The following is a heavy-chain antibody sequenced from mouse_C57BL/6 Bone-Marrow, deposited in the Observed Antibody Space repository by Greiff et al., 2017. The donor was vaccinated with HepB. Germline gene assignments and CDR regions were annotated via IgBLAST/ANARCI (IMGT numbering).Heavy chain of an antibody. CDR3: ARLDSSGYVGMDY. CDR2: IWGVGST. V-gene: IGHV2-6*01. Sequence: VKLMESGPGLVAPSQRLSITCTVSGFSLTSYGVDWVRQSPGKGLEWLGVIWGVGSTNYNSALKSRLSISKDNSKSQVFLKMNSLQTDDTAMYYCARLDSSGYVGMDYWGQGTSVTVSS. J-gene: IGHJ4*01. CDR1: GFSLTSYG. D-gene: IGHD3-2*02.